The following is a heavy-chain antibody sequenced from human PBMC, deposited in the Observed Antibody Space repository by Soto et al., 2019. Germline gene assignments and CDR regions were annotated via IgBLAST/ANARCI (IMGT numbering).Heavy chain of an antibody. CDR2: INPSGENK. D-gene: IGHD1-26*01. CDR1: GFAFSSFY. Sequence: ASVKVSCKASGFAFSSFYMHWVRQAPGQGLEWMGLINPSGENKWHAPKFQGRVTFTRDTSTSTLYMDLSSLKYEDTAVYYCARDNSQNDGNQVGVTPAWWFDPWGQGTLVTV. CDR3: ARDNSQNDGNQVGVTPAWWFDP. J-gene: IGHJ5*02. V-gene: IGHV1-46*01.